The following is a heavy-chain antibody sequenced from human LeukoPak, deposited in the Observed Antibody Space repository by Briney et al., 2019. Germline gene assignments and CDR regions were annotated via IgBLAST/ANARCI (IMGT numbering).Heavy chain of an antibody. CDR2: IIPIFGTA. J-gene: IGHJ5*02. CDR1: AGTFSSYA. V-gene: IGHV1-69*05. CDR3: ARGRRRFDGSGSYDGWFDP. D-gene: IGHD3-10*01. Sequence: SVKVSCKASAGTFSSYAISWVRQAPGQGLEWMGRIIPIFGTANYAQKFQGRVTITTDESTSTAYMELSSLRSEDTAVYYCARGRRRFDGSGSYDGWFDPWGQGTLVTVSS.